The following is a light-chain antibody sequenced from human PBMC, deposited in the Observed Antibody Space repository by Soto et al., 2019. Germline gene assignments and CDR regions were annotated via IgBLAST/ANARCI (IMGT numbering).Light chain of an antibody. Sequence: EIVMTQSPATLSVSPGERATLSCRASQSVSSKLAWYQQKPGQAPRLLIYGASTRATGIPARFSGSGSGTEFTLTISSLQPDDFATYYCQQYNSYSFITFGQGTRLEIK. CDR3: QQYNSYSFIT. CDR1: QSVSSK. J-gene: IGKJ5*01. CDR2: GAS. V-gene: IGKV3-15*01.